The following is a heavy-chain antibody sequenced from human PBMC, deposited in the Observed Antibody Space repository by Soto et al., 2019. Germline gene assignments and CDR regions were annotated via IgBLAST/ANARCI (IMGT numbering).Heavy chain of an antibody. D-gene: IGHD6-13*01. V-gene: IGHV4-4*02. CDR2: IYHSGST. J-gene: IGHJ6*02. Sequence: SETLSLTCAVSGGSISSSNWWSWVRQPPGKGLEWIGEIYHSGSTNYNPSLKSRVTISVDKSKNQFSLKLSSVTAADTAVYYCARDRGIAAAGLYYYYGMDVWGQGTTVTVSS. CDR1: GGSISSSNW. CDR3: ARDRGIAAAGLYYYYGMDV.